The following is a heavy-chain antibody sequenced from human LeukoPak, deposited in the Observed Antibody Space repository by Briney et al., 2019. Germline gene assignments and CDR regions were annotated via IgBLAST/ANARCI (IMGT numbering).Heavy chain of an antibody. V-gene: IGHV3-53*01. CDR2: IYSGGST. CDR1: GFTVSSNY. D-gene: IGHD1-26*01. CDR3: AREMFGFYSGSYDY. Sequence: PGGSLRLSCAASGFTVSSNYMSWVRQAPGKGLEWVSVIYSGGSTYYADSVKGRFTISRDNSKNTLYLQMNSLRAEDTAVYYCAREMFGFYSGSYDYWGQGTLVTVSS. J-gene: IGHJ4*02.